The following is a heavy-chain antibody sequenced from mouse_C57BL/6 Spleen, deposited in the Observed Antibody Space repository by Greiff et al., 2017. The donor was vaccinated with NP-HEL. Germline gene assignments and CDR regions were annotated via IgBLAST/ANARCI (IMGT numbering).Heavy chain of an antibody. CDR1: GYAFTNYL. CDR3: AREATMVTTDGGFAY. Sequence: QVQLQQSGAELVRPGPSVKVSCKASGYAFTNYLIEWVKQRPGQGLEWIGVINPGSGGTNYNEKFKGKATLTADKSSSTAYMQLSSLTSEDSAVYVCAREATMVTTDGGFAYWGQGTLVTVSA. V-gene: IGHV1-54*01. CDR2: INPGSGGT. D-gene: IGHD2-2*01. J-gene: IGHJ3*01.